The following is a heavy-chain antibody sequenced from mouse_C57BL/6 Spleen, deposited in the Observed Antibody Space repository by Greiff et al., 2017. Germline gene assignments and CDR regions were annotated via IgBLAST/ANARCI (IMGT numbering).Heavy chain of an antibody. Sequence: QVQLKESGPGLVAPSQSLSITCTVSGFSLTSYAISWVRQPPGKGLEWLGVIWTGGGTNYNSALKSRLSISKDNSKSQVFLKMNSLQTDDTARYYCARPLYYYGSSYEGYYAMDYWGQGTSVTVSS. J-gene: IGHJ4*01. V-gene: IGHV2-9-1*01. D-gene: IGHD1-1*01. CDR1: GFSLTSYA. CDR3: ARPLYYYGSSYEGYYAMDY. CDR2: IWTGGGT.